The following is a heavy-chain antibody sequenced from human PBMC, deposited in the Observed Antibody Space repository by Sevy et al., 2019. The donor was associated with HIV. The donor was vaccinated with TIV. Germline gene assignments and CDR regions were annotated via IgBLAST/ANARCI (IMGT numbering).Heavy chain of an antibody. CDR2: INPSGGGT. CDR1: GYTFTSYY. J-gene: IGHJ6*02. D-gene: IGHD4-4*01. CDR3: ARGEVVTPRSSVTAYYCYCMDV. Sequence: ASVKVSCKASGYTFTSYYMHWVRQAPGQGLEWMGIINPSGGGTSYAQKFQGRVTMTRETSTSTVYMELSSLRSEDTAVYYCARGEVVTPRSSVTAYYCYCMDVWGQGTTVTVSS. V-gene: IGHV1-46*01.